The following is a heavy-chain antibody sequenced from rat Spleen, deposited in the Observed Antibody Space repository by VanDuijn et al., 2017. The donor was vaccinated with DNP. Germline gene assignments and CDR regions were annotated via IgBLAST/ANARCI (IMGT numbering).Heavy chain of an antibody. J-gene: IGHJ2*01. CDR3: TRRGHTTGLNWFVY. D-gene: IGHD1-9*01. Sequence: EVQLVESGGGLVQPGRSLKLSCAASGFTFSDYNMAWVRQAPKKGLEWVATIIYDGTVTYYRDSVKGRFTMSRDNAKSTLYLQMDSLRSDDTATYYCTRRGHTTGLNWFVYWGQGVMVTVSS. CDR1: GFTFSDYN. V-gene: IGHV5-7*01. CDR2: IIYDGTVT.